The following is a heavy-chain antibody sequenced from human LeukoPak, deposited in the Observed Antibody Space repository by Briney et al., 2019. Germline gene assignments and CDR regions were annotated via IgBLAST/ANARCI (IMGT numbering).Heavy chain of an antibody. J-gene: IGHJ5*02. Sequence: GASVKVSCKASGYTFTGYYMHWVRQAHGQGLEWMGRINPNSGGTNYAQKFQGRVTMTRDTSISTAYMELSRLRSDDTTVYYCARGELVGLGAISAGWFDPWGQGTLVTVSS. V-gene: IGHV1-2*06. CDR1: GYTFTGYY. CDR3: ARGELVGLGAISAGWFDP. CDR2: INPNSGGT. D-gene: IGHD1-26*01.